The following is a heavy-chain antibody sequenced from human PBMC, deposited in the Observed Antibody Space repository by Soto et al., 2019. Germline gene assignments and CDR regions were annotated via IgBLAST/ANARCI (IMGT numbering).Heavy chain of an antibody. Sequence: QITLKESGPTLVKPTQTLTLTCTFSGFSLSTSGVGVGWIRQPPGKALEWLALIYWHDDKRYSPSLKSRLTITKHTSKNQMVITMTHMVPVDPAKYVCAHNDYGDYQAAVWGQGTTVTVSS. CDR2: IYWHDDK. V-gene: IGHV2-5*01. CDR1: GFSLSTSGVG. CDR3: AHNDYGDYQAAV. J-gene: IGHJ6*02. D-gene: IGHD4-17*01.